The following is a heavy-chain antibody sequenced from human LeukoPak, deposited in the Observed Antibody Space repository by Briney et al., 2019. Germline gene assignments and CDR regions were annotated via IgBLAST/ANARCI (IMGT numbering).Heavy chain of an antibody. Sequence: GGSLRLSCAASGFTFSDYAMNWVRQAPGKGLEWISFISSSSRYIYYADSVKGRFTVSRDNAKNSSYLQINSLRADDTALYYCARGMTASAFDYWGQGTPVTVSS. J-gene: IGHJ4*02. CDR1: GFTFSDYA. CDR3: ARGMTASAFDY. V-gene: IGHV3-21*01. D-gene: IGHD5-18*01. CDR2: ISSSSRYI.